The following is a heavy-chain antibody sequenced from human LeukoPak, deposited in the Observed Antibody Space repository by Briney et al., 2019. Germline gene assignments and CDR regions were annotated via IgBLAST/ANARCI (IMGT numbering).Heavy chain of an antibody. Sequence: GGSLRLSCAASGFTVSSNYMSWVRQAPGKGLEWVSVIYSGGSTYYADSVKCRFTISRDNSKNTLYLQMNSLRAEDTAVYYCARDSPSWRGRYYGMDVWGQGTTVTVSS. D-gene: IGHD2-2*01. V-gene: IGHV3-66*01. CDR3: ARDSPSWRGRYYGMDV. J-gene: IGHJ6*02. CDR2: IYSGGST. CDR1: GFTVSSNY.